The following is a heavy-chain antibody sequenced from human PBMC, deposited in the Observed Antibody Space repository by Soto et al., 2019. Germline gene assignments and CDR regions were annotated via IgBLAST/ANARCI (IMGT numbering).Heavy chain of an antibody. J-gene: IGHJ5*02. V-gene: IGHV1-69*04. CDR1: GGTFSSYT. CDR2: IIPILGIA. Sequence: SVKVSCKASGGTFSSYTISWVRQAPGQGLEWMGRIIPILGIANYAQKFQGRVTITADKSTSTAHMELSSLRSEGTAVYYCARDGSTTMVRGPTLHLWGQGTLVTVSS. D-gene: IGHD3-10*01. CDR3: ARDGSTTMVRGPTLHL.